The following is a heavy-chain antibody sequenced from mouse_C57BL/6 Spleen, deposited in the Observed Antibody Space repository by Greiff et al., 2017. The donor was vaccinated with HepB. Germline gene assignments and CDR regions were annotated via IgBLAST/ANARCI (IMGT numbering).Heavy chain of an antibody. D-gene: IGHD2-5*01. CDR2: IYWDDDK. J-gene: IGHJ4*01. CDR1: GFSLSTSGMG. CDR3: ARAYSNYVNYAMDY. Sequence: QVTLKVCGPGILQSSQPLSLTCSFSGFSLSTSGMGVSWIRQPSGKGLEWLAHIYWDDDKRYNPSLKSRHTISKDTSRNQVFLKITSVDTADTATYYCARAYSNYVNYAMDYGGQGTSATVSS. V-gene: IGHV8-12*01.